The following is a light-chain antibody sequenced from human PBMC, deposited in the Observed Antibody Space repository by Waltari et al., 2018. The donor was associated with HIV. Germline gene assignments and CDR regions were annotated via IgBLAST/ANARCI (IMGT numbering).Light chain of an antibody. Sequence: SYVLTQPPSVSVAPGQTARITCGGNNIGTKSVHWYQHKPGQAPVLVIYDDGDRPSGIPERFSGCHSGNTATLTISRVEAGDDADYYCQVWDSSSDHYVFGSGSKVTV. CDR2: DDG. J-gene: IGLJ1*01. V-gene: IGLV3-21*02. CDR3: QVWDSSSDHYV. CDR1: NIGTKS.